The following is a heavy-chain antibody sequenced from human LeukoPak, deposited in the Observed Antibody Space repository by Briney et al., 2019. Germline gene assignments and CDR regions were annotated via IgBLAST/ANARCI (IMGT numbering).Heavy chain of an antibody. CDR3: AKNGEVLSWFDP. J-gene: IGHJ5*02. CDR1: GFTFSSYA. V-gene: IGHV3-23*01. CDR2: ISASGDRT. D-gene: IGHD3-10*01. Sequence: PGGSLRLSCAASGFTFSSYAMSWVRQAPGRGLEWVSAISASGDRTYYADSVKGRFTISRDNSKNTLYLQTNSLRAEDTAVYSCAKNGEVLSWFDPWGRGTLVTVSS.